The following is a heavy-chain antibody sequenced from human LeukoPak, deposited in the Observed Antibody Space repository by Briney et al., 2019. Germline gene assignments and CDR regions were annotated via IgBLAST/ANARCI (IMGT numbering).Heavy chain of an antibody. CDR2: IWYDGSNK. J-gene: IGHJ4*02. CDR1: GFTFSNYG. Sequence: PGGSLRLSCAASGFTFSNYGMHWVRQAPGKGLEWVAVIWYDGSNKYYEDSVKGRFTISRDNSRNTLYLEMNDLRVEDTAVYYCAKDGESRGQGTLVTVSS. V-gene: IGHV3-33*06. CDR3: AKDGES.